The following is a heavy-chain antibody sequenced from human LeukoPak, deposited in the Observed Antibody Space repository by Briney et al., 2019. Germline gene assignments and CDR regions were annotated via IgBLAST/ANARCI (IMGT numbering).Heavy chain of an antibody. Sequence: PGRSLRLSCAASGFTFSTYAMRWVRQAPGKGLEWVSGITGSGDSTYYADSVKGRFTISRDNSKNTLYLQMNSLRAEDTAVYYCADSNYWYPVDYWGQGTLVTVSS. D-gene: IGHD4-11*01. V-gene: IGHV3-23*01. CDR2: ITGSGDST. J-gene: IGHJ4*02. CDR1: GFTFSTYA. CDR3: ADSNYWYPVDY.